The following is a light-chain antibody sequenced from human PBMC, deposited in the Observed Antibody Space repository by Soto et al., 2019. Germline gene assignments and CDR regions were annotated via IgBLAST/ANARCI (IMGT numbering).Light chain of an antibody. CDR2: EVS. Sequence: QSALIQPASVSGSPGQSITISCTGTSRDVGGSNYVSWYQHHPHRAPKLLIYEVSYRPSGVPDRFSGSRSATSASLTITGLQAEDEADYYCQSYDRSLSGSFFGTGTKLTVL. V-gene: IGLV2-14*01. J-gene: IGLJ1*01. CDR3: QSYDRSLSGSF. CDR1: SRDVGGSNY.